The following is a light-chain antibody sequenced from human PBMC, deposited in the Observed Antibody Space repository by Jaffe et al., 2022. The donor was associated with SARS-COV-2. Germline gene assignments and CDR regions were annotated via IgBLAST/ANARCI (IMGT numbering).Light chain of an antibody. J-gene: IGLJ3*02. CDR2: SNI. CDR3: QSYDSNLSGWV. Sequence: QSVLTQPPSVSGAPGQTVTISCTGSSSNIGADFDVHWYQQFPGTAPRLLIHSNINRPSGVPDRFSGSKSGTTASLAITGLQAEDEADYYCQSYDSNLSGWVFGGGTKVTVL. V-gene: IGLV1-40*01. CDR1: SSNIGADFD.